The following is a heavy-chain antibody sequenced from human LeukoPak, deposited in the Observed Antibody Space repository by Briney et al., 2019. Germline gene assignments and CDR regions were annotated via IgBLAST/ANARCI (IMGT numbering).Heavy chain of an antibody. CDR2: ISGSGGST. CDR3: AKEKVVVKYGMDV. D-gene: IGHD3-22*01. Sequence: GGSLRLSCAASGFSFSSYAMSWARQAPGKGLEWVSAISGSGGSTYYADSVKGRFTISRDNSKNTLYLQMNSLRAEDTAVYYCAKEKVVVKYGMDVWGQGTTVTVSS. V-gene: IGHV3-23*01. CDR1: GFSFSSYA. J-gene: IGHJ6*02.